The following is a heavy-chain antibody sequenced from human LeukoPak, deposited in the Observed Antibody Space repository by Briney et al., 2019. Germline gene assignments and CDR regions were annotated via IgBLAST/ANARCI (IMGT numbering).Heavy chain of an antibody. J-gene: IGHJ6*02. D-gene: IGHD1-26*01. V-gene: IGHV3-66*01. CDR2: IYSDGST. CDR1: GFTVSSNY. CDR3: ARDRSSGRYYVHYGMDV. Sequence: GGSLRLSCAASGFTVSSNYMSWVRQAPGKGLEWVSVIYSDGSTYYVDSVKGRFTISRDNSKNTLYLQMNSLRAEDTAVYYCARDRSSGRYYVHYGMDVWGQGTTVTVSS.